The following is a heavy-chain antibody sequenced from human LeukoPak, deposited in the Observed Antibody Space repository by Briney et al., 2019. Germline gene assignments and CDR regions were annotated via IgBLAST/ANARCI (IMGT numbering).Heavy chain of an antibody. CDR2: IYYSGST. CDR1: GESISGFY. J-gene: IGHJ4*02. D-gene: IGHD1-26*01. Sequence: ASETLSLTCTVSGESISGFYWTWIRQPPGKGLEWIGYIYYSGSTNYNPSLKSRVTISVDTSKNQFSLKLSSVTAADTAVYYCARTSWDGFDYWGQGTLVTVSS. CDR3: ARTSWDGFDY. V-gene: IGHV4-59*01.